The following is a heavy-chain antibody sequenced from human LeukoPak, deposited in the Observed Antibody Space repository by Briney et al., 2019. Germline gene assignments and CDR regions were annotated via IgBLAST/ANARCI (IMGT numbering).Heavy chain of an antibody. D-gene: IGHD5-18*01. Sequence: SETLYLTCTVSGGSMITGGYYWSWVRQPPGKGLEWIGYIYHSGSTYYNPSLKSRVTISVDRSKNQFSLKLTSVTAADTAIYYCARDGYRTVGDYWGQGTLVTVSS. J-gene: IGHJ4*02. CDR1: GGSMITGGYY. CDR2: IYHSGST. CDR3: ARDGYRTVGDY. V-gene: IGHV4-30-2*01.